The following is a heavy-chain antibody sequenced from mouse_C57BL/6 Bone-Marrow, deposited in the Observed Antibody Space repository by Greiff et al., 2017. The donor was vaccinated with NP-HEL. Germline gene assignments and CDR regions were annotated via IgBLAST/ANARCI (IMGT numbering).Heavy chain of an antibody. D-gene: IGHD2-5*01. V-gene: IGHV1-81*01. CDR3: ARVYYSNYRSYWYFDV. CDR1: GYTFTSYG. J-gene: IGHJ1*03. CDR2: IYPRSGNT. Sequence: VKVVESGAELARPGASVKLSCKASGYTFTSYGISWVKQRTGQGLEWIGEIYPRSGNTYYNEKFKGKATLTADKSSSTAYMELRSLTSEDSAVYFCARVYYSNYRSYWYFDVWGTGTTVTVSS.